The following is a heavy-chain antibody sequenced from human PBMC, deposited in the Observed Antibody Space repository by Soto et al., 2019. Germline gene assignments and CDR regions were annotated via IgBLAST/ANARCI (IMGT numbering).Heavy chain of an antibody. CDR1: RAAFSSYA. V-gene: IGHV1-69*06. D-gene: IGHD3-22*01. Sequence: SVKFSCTASRAAFSSYALSWGRQARGQGLAWMGGIIPILGTANYAHKFQGRVTITANKSTSTAYMERSSLRSADTAVYYCARSIVSSGYYYYCYGMDVGRQGTTVTVSS. J-gene: IGHJ6*02. CDR3: ARSIVSSGYYYYCYGMDV. CDR2: IIPILGTA.